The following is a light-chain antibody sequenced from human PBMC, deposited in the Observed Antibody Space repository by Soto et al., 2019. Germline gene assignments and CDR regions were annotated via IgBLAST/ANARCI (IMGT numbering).Light chain of an antibody. CDR1: QSVRGY. CDR3: QQRSTWPYT. V-gene: IGKV3-11*01. Sequence: EIVLTQSPATLSLSPGERATLSCRASQSVRGYLVWYQQKSAQAPRLLIYDASNRATGIPGRFSGSESGTDFTLTISSLEPEDFAVYYCQQRSTWPYTFGPGTKGDI. J-gene: IGKJ3*01. CDR2: DAS.